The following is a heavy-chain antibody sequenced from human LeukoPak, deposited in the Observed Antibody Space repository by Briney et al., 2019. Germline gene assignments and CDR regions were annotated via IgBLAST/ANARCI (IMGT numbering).Heavy chain of an antibody. J-gene: IGHJ4*02. V-gene: IGHV4-34*01. CDR1: GGSFSAYY. D-gene: IGHD3-9*01. CDR3: ARGKDILTGYYGENY. Sequence: SETLSLTCAVYGGSFSAYYWNWLRQPPGKGLEWIGEINHSGSTSYNPSLKSRVTISVDTSKKPFSLKLSSVTAADTAVYYCARGKDILTGYYGENYWGQGALVTVSS. CDR2: INHSGST.